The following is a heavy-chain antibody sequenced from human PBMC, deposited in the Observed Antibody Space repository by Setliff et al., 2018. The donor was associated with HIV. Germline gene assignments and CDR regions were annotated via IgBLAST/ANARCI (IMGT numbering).Heavy chain of an antibody. D-gene: IGHD3-3*01. J-gene: IGHJ4*02. CDR3: ARGGGFWSGQLDY. Sequence: TLSLTCAVYGGSFSDHYWTWIRQSPGKGLEWIGEINQSGISNFNPSLKSRVTMPIDTPKNQFSLKLSSVTAADTAVYFCARGGGFWSGQLDYWGQGTLVTVSS. V-gene: IGHV4-34*01. CDR1: GGSFSDHY. CDR2: INQSGIS.